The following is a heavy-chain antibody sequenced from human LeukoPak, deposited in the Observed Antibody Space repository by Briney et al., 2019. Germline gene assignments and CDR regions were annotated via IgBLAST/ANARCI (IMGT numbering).Heavy chain of an antibody. J-gene: IGHJ4*02. V-gene: IGHV4-34*01. CDR2: INHSGST. CDR3: ARERGYGGKVYPY. Sequence: TSETLSLTCAVYGGSFSGYYWSWIRQPPGKGLEWIGEINHSGSTNYNPSLKSRVTMSVDTSKNQFSLKLSSVTAADTAVYYCARERGYGGKVYPYWGQGTLVTVSS. CDR1: GGSFSGYY. D-gene: IGHD4-23*01.